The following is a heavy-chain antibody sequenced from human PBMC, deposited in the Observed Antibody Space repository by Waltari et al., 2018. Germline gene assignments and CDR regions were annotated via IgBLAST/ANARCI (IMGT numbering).Heavy chain of an antibody. D-gene: IGHD3-3*01. CDR2: VRHPGNT. CDR1: GASFSAYY. J-gene: IGHJ5*02. CDR3: TRGGNYDFWSHSPFVDP. V-gene: IGHV4-34*01. Sequence: QVQLQQWGAGLLKPSETLSLTCSVSGASFSAYYWGWVRHVPGKGLEWCGQVRHPGNTNYNPSLQSRVAISIDTTSKQFSLKVFSVTAADTGLYFCTRGGNYDFWSHSPFVDPWGQGTQVIVSS.